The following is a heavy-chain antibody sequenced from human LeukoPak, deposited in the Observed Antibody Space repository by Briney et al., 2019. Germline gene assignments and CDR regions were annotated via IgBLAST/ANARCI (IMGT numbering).Heavy chain of an antibody. CDR3: AKDIVVVPAAMLG. Sequence: TGGSLRLSCAASGFTFSSYAMSWVRQAPGKGLEWVSAISGSGGSTYYADSVKGRFTISRDNSKNTLYLQMNSLRAEDTAVYYCAKDIVVVPAAMLGWGQGTLVTVSS. CDR2: ISGSGGST. J-gene: IGHJ4*02. D-gene: IGHD2-2*01. CDR1: GFTFSSYA. V-gene: IGHV3-23*01.